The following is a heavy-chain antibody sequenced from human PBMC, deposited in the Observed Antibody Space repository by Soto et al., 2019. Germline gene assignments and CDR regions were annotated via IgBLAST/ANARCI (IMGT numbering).Heavy chain of an antibody. J-gene: IGHJ6*02. CDR2: INPNSGGT. CDR3: ARRLGGGGDYYYGMDV. D-gene: IGHD3-10*01. Sequence: QVQLEQSGAEVKKPGASVKVSCKASGYTFTEYYIHWVRQAPEQGLVWMGWINPNSGGTKYAQKFQGWVNLTSDTSISTAYMELSSLKSDDTAVYYWARRLGGGGDYYYGMDVWGQGTTVTVSS. V-gene: IGHV1-2*04. CDR1: GYTFTEYY.